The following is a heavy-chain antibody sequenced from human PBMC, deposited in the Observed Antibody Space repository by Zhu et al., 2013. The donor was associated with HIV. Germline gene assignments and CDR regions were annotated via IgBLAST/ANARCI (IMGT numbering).Heavy chain of an antibody. CDR3: ARGGKDCSSTSCYGGFGY. J-gene: IGHJ4*02. D-gene: IGHD2-2*01. V-gene: IGHV1-69*01. CDR2: IIPIFGTA. Sequence: QVQLVQSGAEVKKPGSSVKVSCKASGGTFSSYAISWVRQAPGQGLEWMGGIIPIFGTANYAQKFQGRVTITADESTSTAYMELSSLRSEDTAVYYCARGGKDCSSTSCYGGFGYWGQGTLVTVSS. CDR1: GGTFSSYA.